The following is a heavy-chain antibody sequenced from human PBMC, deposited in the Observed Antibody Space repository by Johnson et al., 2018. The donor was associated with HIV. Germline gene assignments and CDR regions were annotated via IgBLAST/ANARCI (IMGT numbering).Heavy chain of an antibody. Sequence: VQLVESGGGVVQPGRSLRLSCAASGFTFSSYAMHWVRQAPGKGLEWVSSISGGSTAYADSVKGRFTVSRDTSKNTVYLQMNTLRAEDTAVYYCARDPFLPLGIWGQGTVVTVSS. V-gene: IGHV3-30*14. J-gene: IGHJ3*02. CDR1: GFTFSSYA. D-gene: IGHD7-27*01. CDR2: ISGGST. CDR3: ARDPFLPLGI.